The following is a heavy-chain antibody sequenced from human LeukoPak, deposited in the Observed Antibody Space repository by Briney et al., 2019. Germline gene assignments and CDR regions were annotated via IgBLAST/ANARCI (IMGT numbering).Heavy chain of an antibody. CDR2: IYYSGST. J-gene: IGHJ3*02. D-gene: IGHD5-18*01. V-gene: IGHV4-59*01. CDR1: GGSISSYY. Sequence: SETLSLTCTVSGGSISSYYWSWIRQPPGKGLEWIGYIYYSGSTNYNPSLKSRVTISVDTSKNQFSLKLSSVTAADTAVYYCARGRDTAMVTDAFGIWGQGTMVTVSS. CDR3: ARGRDTAMVTDAFGI.